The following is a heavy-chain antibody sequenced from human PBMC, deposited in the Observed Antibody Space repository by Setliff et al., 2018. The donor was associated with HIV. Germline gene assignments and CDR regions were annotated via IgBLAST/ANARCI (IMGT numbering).Heavy chain of an antibody. CDR3: ARQDYYYDSSGYYRWWEPFNWYFDL. CDR2: INHSGST. Sequence: PSETLSLTCAVYGGSFSGYYWSWIRQPPGKGLEWIGEINHSGSTNYNPSLKSRVTISVDTSKNQFSLKLSSVTAADTAVYYCARQDYYYDSSGYYRWWEPFNWYFDLWGRGTLVTVSS. J-gene: IGHJ2*01. V-gene: IGHV4-34*01. D-gene: IGHD3-22*01. CDR1: GGSFSGYY.